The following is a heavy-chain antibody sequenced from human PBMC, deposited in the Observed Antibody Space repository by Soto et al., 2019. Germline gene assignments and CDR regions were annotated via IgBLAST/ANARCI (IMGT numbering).Heavy chain of an antibody. CDR1: GFTFSSYG. D-gene: IGHD1-26*01. Sequence: QVQLVESGGGVVQPGRSLRLSCAASGFTFSSYGMHWVRQAPGKGLEWVAVIWSDGSNKYYADYVKGRFTISRDNSKNTLYLKMNSRRAEDTAVYYCAREVGGGSYYRRYWYFDLWGRGTLVTVSS. CDR2: IWSDGSNK. CDR3: AREVGGGSYYRRYWYFDL. J-gene: IGHJ2*01. V-gene: IGHV3-33*01.